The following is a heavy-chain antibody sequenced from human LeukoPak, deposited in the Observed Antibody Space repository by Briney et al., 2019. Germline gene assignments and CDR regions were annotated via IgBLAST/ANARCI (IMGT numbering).Heavy chain of an antibody. Sequence: PGGSLRLSCAASGFTFSTYSMRSVRQAPGKGLGWVSYVSSSTSTIYYADSVKGRFTISRDNAKNSLYLQMNSLRAEDTAVYYCARVLPYDYINRFDRWGQGTLVTVSS. CDR3: ARVLPYDYINRFDR. CDR2: VSSSTSTI. D-gene: IGHD4-11*01. CDR1: GFTFSTYS. V-gene: IGHV3-48*01. J-gene: IGHJ5*02.